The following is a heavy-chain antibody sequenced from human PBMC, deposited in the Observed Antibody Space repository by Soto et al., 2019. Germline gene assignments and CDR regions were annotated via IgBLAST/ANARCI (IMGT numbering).Heavy chain of an antibody. CDR3: ARAPRAYSGFWSGFLFGDY. CDR2: ISYDGSNK. CDR1: GFTFSSYG. J-gene: IGHJ4*02. Sequence: QVQVVESGGGVVQPGRSLRLSCAASGFTFSSYGMHWVRQAPGKGLEWVAVISYDGSNKYYADSVKGRFTISRDNSKNTLYLQMNSLRTEDTAVYYCARAPRAYSGFWSGFLFGDYWGQGTLVTVSS. V-gene: IGHV3-30*03. D-gene: IGHD3-3*01.